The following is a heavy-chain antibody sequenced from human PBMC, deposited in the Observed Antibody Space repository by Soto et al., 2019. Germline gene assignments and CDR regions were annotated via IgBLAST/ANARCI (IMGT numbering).Heavy chain of an antibody. CDR1: GFTFSSYA. CDR2: ISGSGGST. V-gene: IGHV3-23*01. CDR3: ARDGGVAVAVDASDI. Sequence: PGGSLRLSCAASGFTFSSYAMSWVRQAPGKGLEWVSAISGSGGSTYYADSVKGRFTISRDNSKNTLYLQMNSLRAEDTAVYFCARDGGVAVAVDASDIWGQGTMVTVSS. J-gene: IGHJ3*02. D-gene: IGHD6-19*01.